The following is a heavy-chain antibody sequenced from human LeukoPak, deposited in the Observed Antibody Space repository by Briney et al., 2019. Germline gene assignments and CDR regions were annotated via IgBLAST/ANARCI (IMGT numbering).Heavy chain of an antibody. D-gene: IGHD4-17*01. Sequence: GGSLRLSCAASGFTFSTYWMSWVRQAPGEGLEWVANIKEDGSGKYYVDSVKGRFTISRDSAKNSLYLQMNSLRAEDTAVYYCARADHGDYGGGYMDVWGKGTTVTVSS. CDR1: GFTFSTYW. CDR3: ARADHGDYGGGYMDV. J-gene: IGHJ6*03. CDR2: IKEDGSGK. V-gene: IGHV3-7*01.